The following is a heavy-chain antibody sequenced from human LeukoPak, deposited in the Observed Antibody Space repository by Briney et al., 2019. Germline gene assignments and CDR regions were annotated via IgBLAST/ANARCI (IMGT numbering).Heavy chain of an antibody. V-gene: IGHV3-30*18. CDR1: GFTFSSNG. Sequence: GRSLRLSCAASGFTFSSNGMHWVRQAPGKGLEWVAVISYDGSNKYYVDSVKGRFTISRDNSKNTLYPQMNSLRAEDTAVYYCAKAEYDSTGYGYGMDVWGQGTTVTVSS. D-gene: IGHD2-2*01. CDR2: ISYDGSNK. J-gene: IGHJ6*02. CDR3: AKAEYDSTGYGYGMDV.